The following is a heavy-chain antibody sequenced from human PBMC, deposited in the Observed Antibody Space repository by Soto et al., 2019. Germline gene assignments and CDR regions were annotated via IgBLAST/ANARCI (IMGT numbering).Heavy chain of an antibody. CDR2: ISSTSGTI. D-gene: IGHD3-3*01. CDR1: GFTFWDYN. V-gene: IGHV3-48*02. Sequence: AGSLRISCAASGFTFWDYNVNWVRQAPGKGLEWVSYISSTSGTIFYADSVKGRFTISRDNAKNSLYLQMNSLRDEDTAVYYCARDLPDFWGQGTLVTVSS. J-gene: IGHJ4*02. CDR3: ARDLPDF.